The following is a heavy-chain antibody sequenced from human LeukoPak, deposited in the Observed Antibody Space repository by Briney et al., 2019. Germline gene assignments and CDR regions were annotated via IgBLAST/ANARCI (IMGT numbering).Heavy chain of an antibody. CDR2: TYYRSKWYN. D-gene: IGHD6-19*01. CDR1: GDSVSSKSAG. V-gene: IGHV6-1*01. J-gene: IGHJ5*02. CDR3: ARQSSGWYGYWFDP. Sequence: SQTLSLTCAISGDSVSSKSAGWNWIRQSPSRGLEWLGRTYYRSKWYNDFGPSVRNRISINPDTSKNQFSLQLNSVTPEDTAVYYCARQSSGWYGYWFDPWGQGTLVTVSS.